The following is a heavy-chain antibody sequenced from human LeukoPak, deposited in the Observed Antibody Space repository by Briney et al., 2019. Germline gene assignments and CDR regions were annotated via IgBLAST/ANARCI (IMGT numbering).Heavy chain of an antibody. CDR1: GFTFSDYW. CDR3: ARDDYRNSPYYFDY. J-gene: IGHJ4*02. D-gene: IGHD4-11*01. CDR2: IKQDGSEK. Sequence: GGSLRLSCAASGFTFSDYWMSWVRQAPGKGLEWVANIKQDGSEKYYVDSVKGRFTISRDNAKNSLYLQMNSLRAEDTTVYYCARDDYRNSPYYFDYWGQGTLVTVSS. V-gene: IGHV3-7*01.